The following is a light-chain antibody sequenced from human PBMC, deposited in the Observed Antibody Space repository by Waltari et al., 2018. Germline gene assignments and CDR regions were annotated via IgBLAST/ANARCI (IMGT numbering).Light chain of an antibody. Sequence: AIQLTQSPSSLSASVGDRVTITCRASQAISSVLVWYQQKPGKAPKLLIYDASSLESGVPSRFSGSGSETHFTLTISSLQPEDFATYYCQQFNTYPLTFGPGTKVDIK. CDR3: QQFNTYPLT. V-gene: IGKV1-13*02. CDR2: DAS. CDR1: QAISSV. J-gene: IGKJ3*01.